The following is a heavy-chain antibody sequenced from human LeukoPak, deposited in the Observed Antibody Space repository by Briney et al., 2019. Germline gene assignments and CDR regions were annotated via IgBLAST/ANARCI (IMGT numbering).Heavy chain of an antibody. CDR3: AKGGYCSGGSCYAFDY. CDR2: ISYDGSNK. V-gene: IGHV3-30*18. D-gene: IGHD2-15*01. CDR1: AFTFSSYG. Sequence: RRSLTLSCAASAFTFSSYGMHWVRQAPGKGLEWVAVISYDGSNKYYADSVEGRFTISRDNSKHTLYLQMNSLRAEDTAVYYCAKGGYCSGGSCYAFDYWGEGNLVTVSS. J-gene: IGHJ4*02.